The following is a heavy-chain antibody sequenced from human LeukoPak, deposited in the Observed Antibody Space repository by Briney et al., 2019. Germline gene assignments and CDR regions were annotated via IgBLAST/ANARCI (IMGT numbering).Heavy chain of an antibody. Sequence: SETLSLTCTVSGGSISRSSYYWGWIRQPPGKGLEWIGSIYYSGSTYYNPSLKSRVTISVDTSKNQFSLKLSSVTAADTAVYYCARLPEDYGDYADDYWGQGTLVTVSS. CDR1: GGSISRSSYY. V-gene: IGHV4-39*01. D-gene: IGHD4-17*01. J-gene: IGHJ4*02. CDR3: ARLPEDYGDYADDY. CDR2: IYYSGST.